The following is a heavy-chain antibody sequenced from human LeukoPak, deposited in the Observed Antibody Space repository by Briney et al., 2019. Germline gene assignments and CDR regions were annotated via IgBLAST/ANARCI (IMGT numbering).Heavy chain of an antibody. V-gene: IGHV4-31*03. J-gene: IGHJ4*02. CDR1: GGSISTDNHY. CDR3: ARVDGDYVIDY. Sequence: SQTLSLTCTVSGGSISTDNHYWSWIRQHPGKGLEWIGYIYYSGSTYYNPSLKSRVTISVDTSKNQFSLKLSSVTAADTAVYYCARVDGDYVIDYWGQGTLVTVSS. CDR2: IYYSGST. D-gene: IGHD4-17*01.